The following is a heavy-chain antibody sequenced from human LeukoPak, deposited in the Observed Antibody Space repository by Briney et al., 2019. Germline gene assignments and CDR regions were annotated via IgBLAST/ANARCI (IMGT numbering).Heavy chain of an antibody. CDR3: ARAGKPYYWFDP. Sequence: PSETLSLTCTVSGGSISSYYWSWIRQPLGKGLEWIGYIYYSGSTNYNPSLKSRVTISVDTSKNQFSLKLSSVTAADTAVYYCARAGKPYYWFDPWGQGTLVTVSS. CDR2: IYYSGST. D-gene: IGHD3-10*01. V-gene: IGHV4-59*01. CDR1: GGSISSYY. J-gene: IGHJ5*02.